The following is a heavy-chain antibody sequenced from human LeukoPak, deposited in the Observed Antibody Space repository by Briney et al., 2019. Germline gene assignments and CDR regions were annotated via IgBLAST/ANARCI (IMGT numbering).Heavy chain of an antibody. Sequence: GGSPRLSCAASGFTFSSHSMNWVRQAPGKGLEWVSYISSSSSTIYYADSVKGRFTISRDNAKNSLYLQMNSLRAEDTAVYYCARDTSDIVVVPAAISPHDAFDIWGQGTMVTVSS. V-gene: IGHV3-48*01. J-gene: IGHJ3*02. CDR1: GFTFSSHS. CDR2: ISSSSSTI. D-gene: IGHD2-2*02. CDR3: ARDTSDIVVVPAAISPHDAFDI.